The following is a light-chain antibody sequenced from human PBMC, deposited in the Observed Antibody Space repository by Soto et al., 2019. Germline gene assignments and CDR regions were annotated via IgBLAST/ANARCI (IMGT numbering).Light chain of an antibody. CDR3: QQRRNWHPFENT. Sequence: EIVLTQSPATLSLSPGERATLSCRASQSVSSYLAWYQQKPGQAPRLLIYDASTRATGIPARFSGSGSGTDFTLTLSSLGPEDIAVYYYQQRRNWHPFENTFGQGTNLEIK. CDR1: QSVSSY. V-gene: IGKV3-11*01. CDR2: DAS. J-gene: IGKJ2*01.